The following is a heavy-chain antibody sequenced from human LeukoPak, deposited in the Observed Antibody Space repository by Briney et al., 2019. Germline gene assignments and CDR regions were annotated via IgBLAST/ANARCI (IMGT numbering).Heavy chain of an antibody. CDR2: IKQDGSEE. J-gene: IGHJ4*02. V-gene: IGHV3-7*01. CDR3: ARDYGPTRESDY. Sequence: PGGSLRLSCAASGFTFSDYWMTWVRQAPGKGLEWVANIKQDGSEEYYLDSVKGRFTISRDNAKNSVYLQMNSLRAEDTAVFYCARDYGPTRESDYWGQGTLVTVSS. D-gene: IGHD3-10*01. CDR1: GFTFSDYW.